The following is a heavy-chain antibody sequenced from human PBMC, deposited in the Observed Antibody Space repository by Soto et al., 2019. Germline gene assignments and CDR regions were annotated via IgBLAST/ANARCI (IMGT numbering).Heavy chain of an antibody. V-gene: IGHV4-4*02. CDR2: IHYSGIT. J-gene: IGHJ4*02. Sequence: SETLSLTCAVSGASISTSYWRSWVRQSPGKGLEWIGEIHYSGITNYNPSLKSRVTISLDKSKNQFSLNLNSVTAADTAMYYCTRALSKSLDYWGQGTLVTVSS. CDR3: TRALSKSLDY. CDR1: GASISTSYW.